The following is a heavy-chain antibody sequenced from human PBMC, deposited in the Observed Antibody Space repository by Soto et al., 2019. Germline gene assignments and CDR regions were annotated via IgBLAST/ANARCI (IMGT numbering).Heavy chain of an antibody. Sequence: QVQLVQSGAEVKKPGASVKVSCKASGYTFITSAMHWVRQAPGQRLEWMGWINVGNGNTKYSQKFQGRVTNNWDTSASTAYMELSSLRSEDTAVYYCARSDGDYGDAFDIWGQGTMVTVSS. CDR1: GYTFITSA. CDR2: INVGNGNT. D-gene: IGHD4-17*01. V-gene: IGHV1-3*01. J-gene: IGHJ3*02. CDR3: ARSDGDYGDAFDI.